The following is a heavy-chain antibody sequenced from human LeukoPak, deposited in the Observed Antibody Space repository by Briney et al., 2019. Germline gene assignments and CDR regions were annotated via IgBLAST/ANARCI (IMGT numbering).Heavy chain of an antibody. CDR3: AAGEGSGWSYYYYGMDV. V-gene: IGHV1-58*01. D-gene: IGHD6-19*01. CDR1: GFTFTSSA. J-gene: IGHJ6*02. Sequence: GTSVKVSCKASGFTFTSSAVQWVRQARGQRLEWIGWIVVGSGNTNYAQKFQERVTITRDMSTSTAYMELSSLRSEDTAVYYCAAGEGSGWSYYYYGMDVWGQGTTVTVSS. CDR2: IVVGSGNT.